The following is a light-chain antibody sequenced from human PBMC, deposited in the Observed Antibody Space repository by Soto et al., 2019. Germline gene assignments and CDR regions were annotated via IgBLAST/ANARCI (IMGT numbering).Light chain of an antibody. CDR3: CSYAGSSVA. CDR1: SSDVGSYNL. V-gene: IGLV2-23*01. J-gene: IGLJ2*01. Sequence: QSALTQPASVSGSPGQSITISCTGTSSDVGSYNLVSWYQQHPGKAPKLMIYEGSKWPSGVSNRFSGSKSGNTASLTISGVQAEDEAEYYCCSYAGSSVAFGGGTKLTVL. CDR2: EGS.